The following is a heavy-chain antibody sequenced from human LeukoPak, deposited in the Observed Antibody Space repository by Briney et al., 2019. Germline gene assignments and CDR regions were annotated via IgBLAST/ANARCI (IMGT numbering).Heavy chain of an antibody. V-gene: IGHV3-43*01. Sequence: PGGSLRLSCAASGFTFSSYWMHWVRQAPGKGLEWVSLISWDGGSTYYADSVKGRFTISRDNSKNSLYLQMNSLRTEDTALYYCAKDNAASGYYGMDVWGQGTTVTVSS. CDR3: AKDNAASGYYGMDV. CDR1: GFTFSSYW. D-gene: IGHD2-15*01. J-gene: IGHJ6*02. CDR2: ISWDGGST.